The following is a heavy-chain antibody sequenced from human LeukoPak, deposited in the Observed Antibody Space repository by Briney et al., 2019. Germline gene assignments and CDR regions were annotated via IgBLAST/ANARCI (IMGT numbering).Heavy chain of an antibody. J-gene: IGHJ2*01. CDR1: GGSISSGSYY. CDR2: IYTSGST. D-gene: IGHD6-13*01. V-gene: IGHV4-61*02. Sequence: SETLSLTCTVSGGSISSGSYYWSWIRQPAGKGLEWIGRIYTSGSTNYNPSLKSRVTISVDTSKNQFSLKLSSVTAADTAVYYCAGIAAAGSWSGSWYFDLWGRGTLVTVSS. CDR3: AGIAAAGSWSGSWYFDL.